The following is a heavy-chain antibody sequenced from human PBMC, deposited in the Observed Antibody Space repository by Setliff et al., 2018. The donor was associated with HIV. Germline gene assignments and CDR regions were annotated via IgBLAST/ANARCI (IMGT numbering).Heavy chain of an antibody. CDR3: ARDDTNFFDY. CDR1: GASIGSGHSY. CDR2: IYYNGSS. V-gene: IGHV4-31*03. J-gene: IGHJ4*02. Sequence: PSETLSLTCTVSGASIGSGHSYWSWIRQHPGKGLEWIGNIYYNGSSYHNPSLKSRITISIDTSKNQFSLRLSSVTGADTAIFYCARDDTNFFDYWGQGALVTVSS.